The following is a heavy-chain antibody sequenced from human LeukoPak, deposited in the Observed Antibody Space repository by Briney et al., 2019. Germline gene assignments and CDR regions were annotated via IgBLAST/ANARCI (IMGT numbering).Heavy chain of an antibody. J-gene: IGHJ3*02. CDR2: IWYDGSNK. CDR3: ARDRSGLDI. D-gene: IGHD3-16*01. CDR1: GFTFSSYG. Sequence: GGSLRLSCAASGFTFSSYGMHWVRQAPGKGLEWVAVIWYDGSNKYCADSVKGRFTISRDNSKNTLYLQMNSLRAEDTAVYYCARDRSGLDIWGQGTMVTVSS. V-gene: IGHV3-33*01.